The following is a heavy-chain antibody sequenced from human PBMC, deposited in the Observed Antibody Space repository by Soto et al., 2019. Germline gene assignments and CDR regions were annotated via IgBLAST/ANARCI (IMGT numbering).Heavy chain of an antibody. D-gene: IGHD2-15*01. Sequence: QVQLQESGPGLVKPSQTLSLTCTVSGGSISSGGYYWSWIRQHPGKGLEWIGYIYYSGSTYYNPSLKSRVTISVDTSKNQFSLKLSSVTAADTAVYYCARDLVQADDCRYCSRAPHHGLRYYMDVWGKGTTVTVSS. CDR2: IYYSGST. V-gene: IGHV4-31*03. J-gene: IGHJ6*03. CDR1: GGSISSGGYY. CDR3: ARDLVQADDCRYCSRAPHHGLRYYMDV.